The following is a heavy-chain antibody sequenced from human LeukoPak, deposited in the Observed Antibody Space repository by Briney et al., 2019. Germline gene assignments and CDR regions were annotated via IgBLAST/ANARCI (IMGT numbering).Heavy chain of an antibody. V-gene: IGHV3-48*03. CDR1: GFTFSSYE. CDR2: ISSSGSTI. CDR3: ARGKDGYSFDY. D-gene: IGHD5-24*01. Sequence: PGGSLRLSCAASGFTFSSYEMNWVRQAPGKGLEWVSYISSSGSTIYYADSVKGRFTISRDNAKNSLYLQMNSLRAEDTAVYYCARGKDGYSFDYWGQGTLVTVSS. J-gene: IGHJ4*02.